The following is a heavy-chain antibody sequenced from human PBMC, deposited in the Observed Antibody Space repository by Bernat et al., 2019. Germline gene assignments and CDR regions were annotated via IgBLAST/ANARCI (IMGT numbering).Heavy chain of an antibody. V-gene: IGHV3-23*01. Sequence: EVQLLESGGGLVQPGGSLRLSCAASGFTFSSYAMSWVRQAPGKGLEWVSAISGSGGSTYYADSVKGRFTISRDNSKNTLYLQMSSLRAEDTAVYYCAKLPRYGDYVDYWGQGTLVTVSS. D-gene: IGHD4-17*01. CDR1: GFTFSSYA. J-gene: IGHJ4*02. CDR2: ISGSGGST. CDR3: AKLPRYGDYVDY.